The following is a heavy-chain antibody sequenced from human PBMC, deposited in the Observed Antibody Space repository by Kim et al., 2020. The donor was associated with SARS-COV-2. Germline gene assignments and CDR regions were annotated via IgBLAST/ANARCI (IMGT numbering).Heavy chain of an antibody. CDR1: GYTFTSYY. J-gene: IGHJ4*02. CDR3: ARDPSQLVDSYYFDY. Sequence: ASVKVSCKASGYTFTSYYMHWVRQAPGQGLEWMGIINPSGGSTSYAQKFQGRVTMTRDTSTSTVYMELSSLRSEDTAVYYCARDPSQLVDSYYFDYWGQGTLVTVSS. D-gene: IGHD6-6*01. V-gene: IGHV1-46*01. CDR2: INPSGGST.